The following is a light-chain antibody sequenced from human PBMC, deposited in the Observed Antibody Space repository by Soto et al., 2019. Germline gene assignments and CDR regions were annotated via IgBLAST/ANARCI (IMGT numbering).Light chain of an antibody. CDR3: SSYAGTNNVI. J-gene: IGLJ2*01. Sequence: QSALTQPPSASGSPGQSVTISCAGSISDVGGYNHVSWYQQHPGKAPKLLIYEVTKRPSGVPARFSDSKSGNTASLTVSGLQGDDEADYYCSSYAGTNNVIFGGGTKLTVL. CDR1: ISDVGGYNH. CDR2: EVT. V-gene: IGLV2-8*01.